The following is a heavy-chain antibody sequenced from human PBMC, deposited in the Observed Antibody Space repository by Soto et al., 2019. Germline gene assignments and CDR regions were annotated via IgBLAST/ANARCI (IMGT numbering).Heavy chain of an antibody. V-gene: IGHV4-30-4*01. CDR3: ARHNYDSSGTAVDV. CDR2: IYYSGST. Sequence: SETLSLTCTVSGGSISSGDYYWSWIRQPPGKGLEWIGYIYYSGSTYYNPSLKSRVTISVDTSKNQFSLKLSSVTAADTAVYYCARHNYDSSGTAVDVWGQGTTVTVSS. CDR1: GGSISSGDYY. J-gene: IGHJ6*02. D-gene: IGHD3-22*01.